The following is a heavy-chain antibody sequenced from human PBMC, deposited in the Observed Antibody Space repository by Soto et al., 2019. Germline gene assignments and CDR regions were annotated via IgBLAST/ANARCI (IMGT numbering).Heavy chain of an antibody. CDR3: GAGQYFSDY. D-gene: IGHD6-13*01. J-gene: IGHJ4*02. V-gene: IGHV3-30*03. Sequence: QVQLVESGGGVVQPGRSLRLSCAASGFTFSSYGMHWVRQAPGQGLEWVALISYDGSDKYYADSVKGRFTISRDNSKNTRYLQMNSLRVEDTAVYYCGAGQYFSDYWGQGTLVTVSS. CDR2: ISYDGSDK. CDR1: GFTFSSYG.